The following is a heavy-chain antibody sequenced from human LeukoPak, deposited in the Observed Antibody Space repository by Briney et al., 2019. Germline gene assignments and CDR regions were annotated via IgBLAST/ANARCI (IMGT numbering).Heavy chain of an antibody. Sequence: SETLSLTCTVSGGSISSYYWSWIRQPPGKGLEWVGYIYYSGSTNYNPSLKSRVTISVAASKNQFSLKLISVTAADTAVYYCARGLYYYDSSGLDGGRGTLVTVSS. CDR2: IYYSGST. CDR3: ARGLYYYDSSGLD. CDR1: GGSISSYY. D-gene: IGHD3-22*01. J-gene: IGHJ4*02. V-gene: IGHV4-59*01.